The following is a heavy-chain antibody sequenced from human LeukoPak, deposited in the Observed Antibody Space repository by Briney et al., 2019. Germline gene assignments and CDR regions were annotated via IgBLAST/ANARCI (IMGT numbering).Heavy chain of an antibody. D-gene: IGHD3-10*01. J-gene: IGHJ3*02. CDR3: ARSDYSGSGTYTDFDAFDI. V-gene: IGHV4-39*07. Sequence: PSETLSLTCTVSGDSISNSNSYWGWVRRPSGKGLEWIGSIYNTGRTYYNPALKSRVTISVDTSKNQFSLKLNSVTAADTAVYSCARSDYSGSGTYTDFDAFDIWGQGTMVAVSS. CDR2: IYNTGRT. CDR1: GDSISNSNSY.